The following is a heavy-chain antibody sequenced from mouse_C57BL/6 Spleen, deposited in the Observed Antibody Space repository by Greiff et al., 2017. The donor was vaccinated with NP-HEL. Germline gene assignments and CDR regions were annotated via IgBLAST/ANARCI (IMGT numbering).Heavy chain of an antibody. V-gene: IGHV1-59*01. CDR3: ARSYYSNFTSFDY. D-gene: IGHD2-5*01. CDR2: IDPSDSYT. J-gene: IGHJ2*01. Sequence: VQLQQPGAELVRPGTSVKLSCKASGYTFTSYWMHWVKQRPGQGLEWIGVIDPSDSYTNYNQKFKGKATLTVDTSSSTAYMQLSSLTSEDSAVYYCARSYYSNFTSFDYWGQGTTLTVSS. CDR1: GYTFTSYW.